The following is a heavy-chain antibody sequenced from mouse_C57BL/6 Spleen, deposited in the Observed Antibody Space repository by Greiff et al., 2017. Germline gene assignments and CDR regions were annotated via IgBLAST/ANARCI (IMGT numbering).Heavy chain of an antibody. CDR1: GYSITSGYY. CDR2: ISYDGSN. J-gene: IGHJ2*01. V-gene: IGHV3-6*01. D-gene: IGHD3-3*01. CDR3: ARGGLVDY. Sequence: EVKLQESGPGLVKPSQSLSLTCSVTGYSITSGYYWNWIRQFPGNKLEWMGYISYDGSNNYNPSLKNRISITRDTSKNQFFLKLNSVTTEDTATYYCARGGLVDYWGQGTTLTVSS.